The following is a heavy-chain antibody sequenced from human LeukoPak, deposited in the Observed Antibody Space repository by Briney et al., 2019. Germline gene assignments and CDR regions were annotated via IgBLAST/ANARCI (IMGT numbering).Heavy chain of an antibody. CDR3: ARDFLSARLLYYYYYMDV. J-gene: IGHJ6*03. D-gene: IGHD6-6*01. CDR1: GFTFSSYW. V-gene: IGHV3-7*01. Sequence: PGGSLRLSCAASGFTFSSYWMSWVRQAPGKGLEWVANIKQDGSEKYYVDSVKGRFTISRDNAKNSLYLQMNSLRDEDTAVYYCARDFLSARLLYYYYYMDVWGKGTTVTVSS. CDR2: IKQDGSEK.